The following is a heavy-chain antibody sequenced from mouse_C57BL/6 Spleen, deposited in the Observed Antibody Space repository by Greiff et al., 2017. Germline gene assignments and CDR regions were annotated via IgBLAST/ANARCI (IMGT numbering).Heavy chain of an antibody. J-gene: IGHJ2*01. CDR1: GFTFSSYT. CDR2: ISGGGGNT. V-gene: IGHV5-9*01. Sequence: DVMLVESGGGLVKPGGSLKLSCAASGFTFSSYTMSWVRQTPEKRLEWVATISGGGGNTYYPDSVKGRFTISSDNAKNTLYLQMSSLRSEDTALYYCARQVNWDGYFDYWGQGTTLTVSS. CDR3: ARQVNWDGYFDY. D-gene: IGHD4-1*01.